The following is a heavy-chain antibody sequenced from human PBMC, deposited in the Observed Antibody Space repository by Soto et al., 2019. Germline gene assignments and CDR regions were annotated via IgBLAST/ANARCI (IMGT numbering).Heavy chain of an antibody. V-gene: IGHV3-23*01. CDR2: ISGSGGST. CDR1: GFTFSSYA. D-gene: IGHD1-1*01. CDR3: ARAISSPTELTPTVDY. J-gene: IGHJ4*02. Sequence: GGSLRLSCAASGFTFSSYAMSWVRQAPGKGLEWVSAISGSGGSTYYADSVKGRFTISRDNSKNTLYLQMNSLRAEDTAVYYCARAISSPTELTPTVDYCGQGTLVTVYS.